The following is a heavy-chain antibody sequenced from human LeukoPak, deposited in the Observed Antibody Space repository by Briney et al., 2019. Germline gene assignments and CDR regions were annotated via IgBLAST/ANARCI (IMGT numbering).Heavy chain of an antibody. J-gene: IGHJ6*02. CDR3: AKDLRRYYDSSSHYYGMDV. D-gene: IGHD3-22*01. CDR2: ISGSGGST. CDR1: RFSFSNYA. Sequence: SGGSLRLSCAASRFSFSNYAMSWVRQAPGTGLEWVSTISGSGGSTYYADSVKGRFTISRDNSKNSLSLQMNSLRAEDTAVYYCAKDLRRYYDSSSHYYGMDVWGQGTTVTVSS. V-gene: IGHV3-23*01.